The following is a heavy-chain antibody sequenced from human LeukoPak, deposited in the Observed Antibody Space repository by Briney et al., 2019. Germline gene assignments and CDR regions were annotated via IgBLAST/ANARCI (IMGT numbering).Heavy chain of an antibody. Sequence: GGSLRLSCAASGFTVSSNYMSWVRQAPGKGLEWVSVIYSGGSTYYADSVKGRFTISRDNSKNTLYLQMNSLRAEDTAVYYCARDVRLVDSNYGAYYFDYWGQETLVTVSS. CDR1: GFTVSSNY. V-gene: IGHV3-66*02. CDR2: IYSGGST. D-gene: IGHD4-11*01. J-gene: IGHJ4*02. CDR3: ARDVRLVDSNYGAYYFDY.